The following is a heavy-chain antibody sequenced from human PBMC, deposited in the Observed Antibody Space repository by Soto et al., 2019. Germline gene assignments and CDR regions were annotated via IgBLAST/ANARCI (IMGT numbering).Heavy chain of an antibody. CDR2: IWYDGSNK. J-gene: IGHJ6*02. D-gene: IGHD3-3*01. V-gene: IGHV3-33*01. CDR3: ARGTTLPKTYYDFWSGYYTDYYYYGMDV. Sequence: SLRLSCAASGFTFSSYGMHWVRQAPGKGLEXVAVIWYDGSNKYYADSVKGRFTISRDNSKNTLYLQMNSLGAEDTAVYYCARGTTLPKTYYDFWSGYYTDYYYYGMDVWGQGTTVTVSS. CDR1: GFTFSSYG.